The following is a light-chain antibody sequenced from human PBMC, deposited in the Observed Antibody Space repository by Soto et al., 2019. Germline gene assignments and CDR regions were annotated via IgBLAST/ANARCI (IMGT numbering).Light chain of an antibody. CDR1: SSNIGSNT. V-gene: IGLV1-44*01. J-gene: IGLJ2*01. CDR3: AAWDDSLNGHVV. Sequence: QAVVSQPTSASGTPGQRVTISCSGSSSNIGSNTVHWYQQLPGTAPKLLIYNNNQRPSGVPDRFSGSKSGTSASLAVSGLQSEDEADYYCAAWDDSLNGHVVFGGGTQLTVL. CDR2: NNN.